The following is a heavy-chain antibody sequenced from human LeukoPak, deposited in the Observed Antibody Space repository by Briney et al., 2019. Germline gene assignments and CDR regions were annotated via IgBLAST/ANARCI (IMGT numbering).Heavy chain of an antibody. Sequence: GGSLRLSCAASGFPFSSHAMSWVRQPPGKGLEWVAAISNGKTYYADSVRGRFAISRDDSTNTVYLHMNSLRDEDTALYHCVREAGYCTPVCVKTNWFDPWGQGTLVTVSS. CDR1: GFPFSSHA. CDR2: ISNGKT. V-gene: IGHV3-23*01. CDR3: VREAGYCTPVCVKTNWFDP. D-gene: IGHD2-8*01. J-gene: IGHJ5*02.